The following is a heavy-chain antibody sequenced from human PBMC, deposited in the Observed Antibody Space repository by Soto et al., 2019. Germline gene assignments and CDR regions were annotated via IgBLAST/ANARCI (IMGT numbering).Heavy chain of an antibody. D-gene: IGHD5-18*01. CDR2: IYYSGST. V-gene: IGHV4-31*01. CDR1: GGSLSSGGYY. Sequence: QVQLQESGPGLVKPSQTLSLSCTVSGGSLSSGGYYWSWILQHPGKGLEWIGFIYYSGSTYYNPSLKTAVTGSVDASQNQFPLKLSSRTAADTGVHYCARDTQRGYSGYFDSWGQGTLVTVSS. J-gene: IGHJ4*02. CDR3: ARDTQRGYSGYFDS.